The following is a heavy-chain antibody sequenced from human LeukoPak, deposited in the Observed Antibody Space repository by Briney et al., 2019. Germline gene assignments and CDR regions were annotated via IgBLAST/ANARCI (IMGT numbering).Heavy chain of an antibody. D-gene: IGHD2-2*01. CDR1: RFTFSSYA. Sequence: GGSLRLSCAASRFTFSSYAMSWVRQAPGKGLEWVSAISGGGAGTYYADSVKGRFTISRDNSRNTLYLQMYSLRAEDTAVYYCARLPAAINGYFDPWGQGTLVTVSS. CDR3: ARLPAAINGYFDP. J-gene: IGHJ5*02. V-gene: IGHV3-23*01. CDR2: ISGGGAGT.